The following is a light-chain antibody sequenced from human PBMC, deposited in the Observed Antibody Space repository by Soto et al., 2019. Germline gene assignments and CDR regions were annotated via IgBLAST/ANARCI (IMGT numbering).Light chain of an antibody. CDR1: QSVNSNS. V-gene: IGKV3-20*01. J-gene: IGKJ4*01. CDR3: QQYGTSPPLT. Sequence: EIVLTQSPGVLSLSPGDRATLSCRTSQSVNSNSLAWYQQKPGQAPRLLLYDTSTRATGIPDRFSGSGSGTDFTLTINRQEPEDFAVYYCQQYGTSPPLTFGGGTEVEIK. CDR2: DTS.